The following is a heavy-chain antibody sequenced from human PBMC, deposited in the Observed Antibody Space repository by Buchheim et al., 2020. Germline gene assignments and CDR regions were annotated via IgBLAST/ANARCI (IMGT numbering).Heavy chain of an antibody. J-gene: IGHJ4*02. CDR2: IGGVGTGANT. Sequence: EVQLLESGGGLVQPGGSLRLSCAASGFTFSTYAMSWVRQAPGKGLEWVSGIGGVGTGANTYYTDSVKGRFTLSRDSSTNTLFLQMNSLRADDTAVYYCAEGSPIALGILDYWGQGTL. V-gene: IGHV3-23*01. D-gene: IGHD7-27*01. CDR3: AEGSPIALGILDY. CDR1: GFTFSTYA.